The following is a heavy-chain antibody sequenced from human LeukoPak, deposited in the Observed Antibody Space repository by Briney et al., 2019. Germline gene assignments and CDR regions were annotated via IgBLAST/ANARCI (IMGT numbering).Heavy chain of an antibody. CDR1: GFTFSSYE. Sequence: QPGRSLRLSCTASGFTFSSYEMNWVRQAPGKGLEWVSYISSSGSTIYYADSVKGRFTISRDNAKNSLYLQMNSLRAEDTAVYYCARDPGFGKRAMDVWGQGTTVTVSS. D-gene: IGHD3-10*01. J-gene: IGHJ6*02. V-gene: IGHV3-48*03. CDR3: ARDPGFGKRAMDV. CDR2: ISSSGSTI.